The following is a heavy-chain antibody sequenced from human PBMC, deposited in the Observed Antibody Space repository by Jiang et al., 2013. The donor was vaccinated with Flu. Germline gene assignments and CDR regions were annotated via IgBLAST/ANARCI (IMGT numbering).Heavy chain of an antibody. D-gene: IGHD4-17*01. CDR2: IYAGDSNT. Sequence: VKKPGESLKISCKGSGYSFSNYWIGWVRQMPGKGLEWMGIIYAGDSNTKYSPSFQGQVTISVDKSISTAYLQWSSLKASDTAMYYCARARDGDFYFDYCGQGTLVTVSS. J-gene: IGHJ4*02. CDR1: GYSFSNYW. V-gene: IGHV5-51*01. CDR3: ARARDGDFYFDY.